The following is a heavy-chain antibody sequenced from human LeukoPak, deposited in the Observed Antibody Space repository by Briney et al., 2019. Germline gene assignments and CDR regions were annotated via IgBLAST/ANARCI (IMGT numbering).Heavy chain of an antibody. Sequence: PGGSLRLSCLASGLSFSSYEMNWVRQAPGKGLEWLSYIDSDSTTYSADSVKSRFSISRDNAKNSLYLQMNSLTVEDTAIYHCVRGGRGSGSNWFDPWGQGTLVTVSS. CDR2: IDSDSTT. CDR1: GLSFSSYE. CDR3: VRGGRGSGSNWFDP. V-gene: IGHV3-48*03. J-gene: IGHJ5*02. D-gene: IGHD1-26*01.